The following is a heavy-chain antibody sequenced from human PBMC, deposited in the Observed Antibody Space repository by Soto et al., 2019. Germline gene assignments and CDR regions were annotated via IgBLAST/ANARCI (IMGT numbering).Heavy chain of an antibody. D-gene: IGHD2-2*01. CDR1: GGSISSGGYY. CDR2: IYYSGST. CDR3: ARVNDPVPAAILL. J-gene: IGHJ4*02. Sequence: SETLSLTCTVSGGSISSGGYYWSWIRQHPGKGLEWIGYIYYSGSTNYNPSLKSRVTISVDTSKNQFSLKLSSVTAADTAVYYCARVNDPVPAAILLWGQGTLVTVSS. V-gene: IGHV4-61*08.